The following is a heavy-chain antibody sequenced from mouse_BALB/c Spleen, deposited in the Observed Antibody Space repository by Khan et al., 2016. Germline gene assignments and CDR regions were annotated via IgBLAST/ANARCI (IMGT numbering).Heavy chain of an antibody. V-gene: IGHV1-66*01. J-gene: IGHJ2*01. Sequence: QVQLQQSGPELVKPGASVKISCKASGYSFTSYYIHWVKQRPGQGLEWIGWIFPGSGNTKYNEKFKGKATLTADTSSSTAYLQLSSLTSEDSAVYFWARSYYCGSPYYFDAWGQGTTLTVSS. CDR2: IFPGSGNT. CDR3: ARSYYCGSPYYFDA. CDR1: GYSFTSYY. D-gene: IGHD1-1*01.